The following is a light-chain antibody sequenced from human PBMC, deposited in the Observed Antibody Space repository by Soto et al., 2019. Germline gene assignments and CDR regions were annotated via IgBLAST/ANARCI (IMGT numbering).Light chain of an antibody. CDR1: QSVSSY. V-gene: IGKV3-11*01. CDR3: QQRSNWQYT. J-gene: IGKJ2*01. Sequence: EIVLTQSPATLSLSPGERATLSCRASQSVSSYSAWYQQKPGQAPRLLIYDTSNRATGIPARFSGNGSGTDFTLTISGLEPEDFAVYYCQQRSNWQYTFGLGTRLEIK. CDR2: DTS.